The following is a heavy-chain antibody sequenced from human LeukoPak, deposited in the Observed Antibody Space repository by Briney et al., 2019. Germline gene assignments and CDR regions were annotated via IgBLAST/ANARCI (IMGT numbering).Heavy chain of an antibody. J-gene: IGHJ4*02. CDR1: GFTFSSYS. D-gene: IGHD5-18*01. V-gene: IGHV3-48*01. CDR2: ISSSSSTI. CDR3: ARDSYSYGPSYFDY. Sequence: GGSLRLSCAASGFTFSSYSMNWVRQAPGKGREWVSYISSSSSTIYYADSVKGRFTISRDNAKNSLYLQMNSLRAEDTAVYYCARDSYSYGPSYFDYWGQGTLVTVSS.